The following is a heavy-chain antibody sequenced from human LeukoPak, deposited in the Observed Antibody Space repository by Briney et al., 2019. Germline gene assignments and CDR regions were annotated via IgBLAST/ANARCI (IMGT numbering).Heavy chain of an antibody. D-gene: IGHD4-17*01. CDR2: ISSSSSYI. CDR1: GFTFSSYS. J-gene: IGHJ6*02. V-gene: IGHV3-21*01. Sequence: GGSLRLSCAASGFTFSSYSMNWVRQAPGKGLEWVSSISSSSSYIYYADSVKGRFTISRDNSKNTLYLQMNSLRAEDTAVYYCAKDPNDYGDRDYYYYGMDVWGQGTTVTVSS. CDR3: AKDPNDYGDRDYYYYGMDV.